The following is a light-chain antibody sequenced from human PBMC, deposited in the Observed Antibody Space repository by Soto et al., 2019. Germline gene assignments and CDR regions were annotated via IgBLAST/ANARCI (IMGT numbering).Light chain of an antibody. J-gene: IGKJ5*01. CDR2: DGS. Sequence: AIQMTQSPSSLSASVGDRVTITCRASQDIRNDLGWYQQKPGKAPKLLIYDGSKLQSGVPSRFSGSGSGTDFTLTISSLQPEDFATYYCQQSYTMPVTFGQGTRLEIK. V-gene: IGKV1-6*01. CDR3: QQSYTMPVT. CDR1: QDIRND.